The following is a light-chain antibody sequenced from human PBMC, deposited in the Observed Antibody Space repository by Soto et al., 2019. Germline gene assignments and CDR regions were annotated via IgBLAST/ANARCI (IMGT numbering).Light chain of an antibody. CDR2: SSN. CDR3: AAWDDSLNGVV. Sequence: QSVLTQPPSASGTPGQRVTISCSGSSSNIGSNSVNWYQQLPGTAPKLLMYSSNQRPSGVPGRFSGSKSGTSGSLAISGLQSEDEADYYCAAWDDSLNGVVFGGGTKLTV. V-gene: IGLV1-44*01. J-gene: IGLJ2*01. CDR1: SSNIGSNS.